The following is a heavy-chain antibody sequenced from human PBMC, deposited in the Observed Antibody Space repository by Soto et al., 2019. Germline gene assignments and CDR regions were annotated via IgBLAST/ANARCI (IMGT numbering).Heavy chain of an antibody. D-gene: IGHD6-19*01. CDR1: GGSVSSGVRY. V-gene: IGHV4-30-4*01. CDR3: ATESSGSSPLHFDF. CDR2: VYYTGST. Sequence: QVQLQESGPGLVKPSQTLSLTCSVSGGSVSSGVRYWSWIRQPPGKGLEWIGYVYYTGSTYYNPSLESRVTISLDTSKNQFSLKMKSVTASDAAVYYCATESSGSSPLHFDFWGQGALVTVSS. J-gene: IGHJ4*02.